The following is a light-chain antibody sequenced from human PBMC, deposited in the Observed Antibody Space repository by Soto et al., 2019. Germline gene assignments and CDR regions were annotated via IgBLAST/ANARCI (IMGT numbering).Light chain of an antibody. CDR1: QSIGTW. CDR3: QQYNGLWT. CDR2: KGS. V-gene: IGKV1-5*03. Sequence: DIQMTQSPSTLSASVGDRVTITCRASQSIGTWLAWYQHKPGKAPNLLIYKGSTLQSGVPSRFSGSGSGTEFTLTISSLQPDXFATYXCQQYNGLWTFGPGTKVEIK. J-gene: IGKJ1*01.